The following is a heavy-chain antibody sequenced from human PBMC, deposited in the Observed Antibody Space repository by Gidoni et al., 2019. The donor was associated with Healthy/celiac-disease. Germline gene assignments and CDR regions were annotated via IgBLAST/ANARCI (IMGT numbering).Heavy chain of an antibody. CDR3: ARDPVGGITMVRGPPGAKPSYYYYYGMDV. Sequence: QVQLVQSGAEVKKPGASVKVSCKASGYTFTCYYMHWVRQAPGQGLEWMGWINPNSGGTNYAQKFQGRVTMTRDTSISTAYMELSRLRSDDTAVYYCARDPVGGITMVRGPPGAKPSYYYYYGMDVWGQGTTVTVSS. D-gene: IGHD3-10*01. CDR2: INPNSGGT. CDR1: GYTFTCYY. J-gene: IGHJ6*02. V-gene: IGHV1-2*02.